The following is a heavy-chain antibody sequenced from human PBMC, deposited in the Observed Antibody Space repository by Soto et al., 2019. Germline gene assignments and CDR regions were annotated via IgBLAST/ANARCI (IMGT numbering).Heavy chain of an antibody. J-gene: IGHJ5*02. CDR2: INWNGGIT. CDR1: GFTFDDYG. V-gene: IGHV3-20*04. Sequence: GGSLRLSCAASGFTFDDYGMSWVRQAPGKGLEWVSGINWNGGITGYADSVKGRFTISRDNAKNSLYLQMNSLRAEDTALYYCAREHDPDYGHNWFDPWGQGTLVTVSS. CDR3: AREHDPDYGHNWFDP. D-gene: IGHD4-17*01.